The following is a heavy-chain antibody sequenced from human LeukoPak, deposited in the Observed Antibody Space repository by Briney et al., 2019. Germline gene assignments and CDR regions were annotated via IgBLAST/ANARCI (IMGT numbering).Heavy chain of an antibody. CDR1: GGAFSSYS. J-gene: IGHJ4*02. V-gene: IGHV1-69*05. CDR2: IIPIFGTA. CDR3: ASNTPLRVGYYFDY. Sequence: ASVKVSCKASGGAFSSYSISWVRQAPGQGLERMGRIIPIFGTANYAQKFQGRVTITTDESTSTAYMELSSLRSEDTAVYYCASNTPLRVGYYFDYWGQGTLVTVSS. D-gene: IGHD3-10*01.